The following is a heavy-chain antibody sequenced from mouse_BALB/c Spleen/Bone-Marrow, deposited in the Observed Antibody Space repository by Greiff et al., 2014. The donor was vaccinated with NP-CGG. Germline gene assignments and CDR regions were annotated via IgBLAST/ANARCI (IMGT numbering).Heavy chain of an antibody. D-gene: IGHD2-4*01. J-gene: IGHJ3*01. CDR3: ARGIYYDSTWFAY. Sequence: VQVVESGPELVRPGVSVKISCKGSGYTSTDYAMHWVKQSHAKRLEWIGVISTYSGNTNYNQKFKGKATMTVDKSSSTAYMELARLTSEDSAIYYCARGIYYDSTWFAYWGQGTLVTVSA. V-gene: IGHV1-67*01. CDR1: GYTSTDYA. CDR2: ISTYSGNT.